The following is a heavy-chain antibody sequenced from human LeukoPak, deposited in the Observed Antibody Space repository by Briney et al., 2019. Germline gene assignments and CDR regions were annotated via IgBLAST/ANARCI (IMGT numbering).Heavy chain of an antibody. Sequence: PSETLSLTCTVSGGSISTSTYYWGWIRQTPVKGLEWIGSMYYSGTTYFNPSLKSPLTISVDTSKNQFSLKLSSVTAADTAVYYCARHSPPYYGSGSYVDVWGQGTTVTVPS. CDR2: MYYSGTT. CDR1: GGSISTSTYY. V-gene: IGHV4-39*01. D-gene: IGHD3-10*01. J-gene: IGHJ6*02. CDR3: ARHSPPYYGSGSYVDV.